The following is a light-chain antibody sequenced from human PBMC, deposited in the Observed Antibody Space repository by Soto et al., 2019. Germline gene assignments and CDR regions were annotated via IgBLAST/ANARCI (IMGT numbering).Light chain of an antibody. Sequence: QSVLTQPASVSGSPGQSITISCTGTDSDDGGYNYVSWYQQHPGKAPKLIIYGVTNRPSGVSNRFSGSKSGNTASLTISGLQAEDEADYYCSSFTTRSTYVVLGGGTQLTVL. V-gene: IGLV2-14*01. CDR1: DSDDGGYNY. CDR2: GVT. CDR3: SSFTTRSTYVV. J-gene: IGLJ2*01.